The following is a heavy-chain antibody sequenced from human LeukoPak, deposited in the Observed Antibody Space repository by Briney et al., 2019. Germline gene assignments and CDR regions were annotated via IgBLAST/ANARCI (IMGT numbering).Heavy chain of an antibody. V-gene: IGHV3-21*01. J-gene: IGHJ1*01. D-gene: IGHD6-19*01. CDR2: ISSRSSYI. CDR1: GVTFSSYS. Sequence: PGGSLRLSCAASGVTFSSYSMNWVRQAPGKGLEWGSSISSRSSYIYYADSVKGRFTISRDNAKNSLYLQMNSLRAEDTAVYYCARDHGSGWYVPEYFQHWGQGTLVTVSS. CDR3: ARDHGSGWYVPEYFQH.